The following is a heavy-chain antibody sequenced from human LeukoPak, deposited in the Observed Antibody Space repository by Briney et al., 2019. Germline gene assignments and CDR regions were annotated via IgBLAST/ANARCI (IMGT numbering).Heavy chain of an antibody. J-gene: IGHJ5*02. CDR1: GYTFTSYG. CDR3: ARTWTQQTNWFDP. D-gene: IGHD3/OR15-3a*01. CDR2: INAGNGNT. V-gene: IGHV1-3*01. Sequence: GASVKVSCKASGYTFTSYGISWVRQAPGQGLEWMGWINAGNGNTKYSQKFQGRVTISRDTSASTAHMELSSLRSEDTAVYYCARTWTQQTNWFDPWGQGTLVTVSS.